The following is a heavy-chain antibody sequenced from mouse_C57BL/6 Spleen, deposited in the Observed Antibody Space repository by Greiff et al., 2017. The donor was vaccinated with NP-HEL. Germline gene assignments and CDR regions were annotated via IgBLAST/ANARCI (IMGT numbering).Heavy chain of an antibody. J-gene: IGHJ2*01. CDR3: ARGGTTIYFDY. V-gene: IGHV1-64*01. Sequence: VQLQQPGAELVKPGASVKLSCKASGYTFTSSWMHWVKQRPGQGLEWIGMIHPNSGSTNYNEKFKSKATLTVDKASSTAYMQRSSLTSEDSAVYYCARGGTTIYFDYWGQGTTLTVSS. CDR1: GYTFTSSW. CDR2: IHPNSGST. D-gene: IGHD1-1*01.